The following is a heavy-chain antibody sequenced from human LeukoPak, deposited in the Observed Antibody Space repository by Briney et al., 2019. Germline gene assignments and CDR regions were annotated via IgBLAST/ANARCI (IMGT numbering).Heavy chain of an antibody. CDR1: GGTFSSYA. Sequence: SVRVSCKASGGTFSSYAISWVRQAPGQGLEWMGGIIPIFGTANYAQKFQGRVTITADESTSTAYMELSSLRSEDTAVYYCARGTDYYYGMDVWGQGTTVTVSS. CDR3: ARGTDYYYGMDV. V-gene: IGHV1-69*13. D-gene: IGHD4-17*01. J-gene: IGHJ6*02. CDR2: IIPIFGTA.